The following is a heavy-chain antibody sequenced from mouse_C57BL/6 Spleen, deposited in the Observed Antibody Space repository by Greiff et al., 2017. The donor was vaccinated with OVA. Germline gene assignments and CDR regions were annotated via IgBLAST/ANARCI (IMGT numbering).Heavy chain of an antibody. J-gene: IGHJ2*01. D-gene: IGHD2-3*01. CDR2: INPGSGGT. CDR1: GYAFTNYL. Sequence: VQLQQSGAELVRPGPSVKVSCKASGYAFTNYLLEWVKQRPGPGLEWIGVINPGSGGTNYNEKFKGKATLTADKSSSTAYMQLSSLTSEDSAVYFCARLYDGYLDYWGQGTTLTVSS. V-gene: IGHV1-54*01. CDR3: ARLYDGYLDY.